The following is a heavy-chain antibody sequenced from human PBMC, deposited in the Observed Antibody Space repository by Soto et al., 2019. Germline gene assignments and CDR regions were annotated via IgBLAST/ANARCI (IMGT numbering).Heavy chain of an antibody. J-gene: IGHJ6*02. Sequence: PGESLKISCKGSGYSFTSYWINWVRQTPGKGLEWMGSIDPSDSYTNYSPSFQGHVTISADKAINTIYLQWSSLKAADTAMYYCARQGGVEMATVYGMDVWGQGTTVTVSS. V-gene: IGHV5-10-1*01. CDR2: IDPSDSYT. D-gene: IGHD4-4*01. CDR3: ARQGGVEMATVYGMDV. CDR1: GYSFTSYW.